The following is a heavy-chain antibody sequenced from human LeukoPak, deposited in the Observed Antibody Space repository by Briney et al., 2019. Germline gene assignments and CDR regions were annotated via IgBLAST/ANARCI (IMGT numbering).Heavy chain of an antibody. CDR1: GGSISSGSYY. Sequence: SQTLSLTCTVSGGSISSGSYYWSWIRQPAGKGLEWIGYIYYSGSTNYNPSLKSRVTISVDTSKNQFSLKLSSVTAADTAVYYCARPGLSGYSSGWYRYYYYYMDVWGKETTVTISS. D-gene: IGHD6-19*01. CDR3: ARPGLSGYSSGWYRYYYYYMDV. V-gene: IGHV4-61*09. CDR2: IYYSGST. J-gene: IGHJ6*03.